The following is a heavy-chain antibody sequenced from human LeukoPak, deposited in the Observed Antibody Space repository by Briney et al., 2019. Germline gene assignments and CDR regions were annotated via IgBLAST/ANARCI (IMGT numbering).Heavy chain of an antibody. V-gene: IGHV5-51*01. J-gene: IGHJ4*02. CDR2: IYPGDSET. D-gene: IGHD3-16*01. CDR3: ARRAELGMRYFDS. CDR1: GYIFSNYW. Sequence: GESLKISCQASGYIFSNYWIGWVRQMPGKGLEWMAIIYPGDSETKYSPSFQGQVTISVDKSTNTAYLQWTSLKASDTAIYFCARRAELGMRYFDSWGQGALVTVSS.